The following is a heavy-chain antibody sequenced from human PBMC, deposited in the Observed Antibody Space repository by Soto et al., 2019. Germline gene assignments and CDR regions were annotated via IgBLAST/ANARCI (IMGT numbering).Heavy chain of an antibody. D-gene: IGHD2-2*01. CDR2: INPNSGGT. CDR1: GYTFTGYY. J-gene: IGHJ3*02. V-gene: IGHV1-2*04. CDR3: ARVGCSSTSCYAFDI. Sequence: QVQLVQSGAEVKKPGASVKVSCKASGYTFTGYYMHWVRQAPGQGLEWMGWINPNSGGTNYAQKIQGWVTMTRDTSISTAYMELSRLRSDDTAVYYCARVGCSSTSCYAFDIWGQGTMVTVSS.